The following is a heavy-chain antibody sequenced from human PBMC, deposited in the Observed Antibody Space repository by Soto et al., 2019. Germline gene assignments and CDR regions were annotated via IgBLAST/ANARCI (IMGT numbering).Heavy chain of an antibody. Sequence: QVQLQESGPGLVKPSETLSLTCTVSGGSISSYYWSWIRQPPGKGLEWIGYIYYSGGTNYNPSLKSRVTTSVDTSKNQFSLKLSSVTAADTAVYYCARRMITFGGVIAADAFDIWGQGTMVTVSS. D-gene: IGHD3-16*02. J-gene: IGHJ3*02. V-gene: IGHV4-59*08. CDR2: IYYSGGT. CDR1: GGSISSYY. CDR3: ARRMITFGGVIAADAFDI.